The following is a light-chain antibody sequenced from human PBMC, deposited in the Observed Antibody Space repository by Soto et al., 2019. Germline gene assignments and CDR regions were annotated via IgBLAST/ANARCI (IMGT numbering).Light chain of an antibody. CDR2: EVT. CDR1: SSDVGGYNY. Sequence: QSVLTQPPSASGSPGQSLTISCTGTSSDVGGYNYVSWYQQNAGKAPKLVIYEVTNRPSGVSNRFSGSKPGNTASLTISGLQAEDEGDYYCSSYTSSSTLVFGSGTKVTVL. V-gene: IGLV2-14*01. J-gene: IGLJ1*01. CDR3: SSYTSSSTLV.